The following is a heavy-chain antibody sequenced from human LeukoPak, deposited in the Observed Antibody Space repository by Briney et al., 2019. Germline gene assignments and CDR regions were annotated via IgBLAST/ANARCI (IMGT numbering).Heavy chain of an antibody. J-gene: IGHJ5*02. CDR2: IYYSGST. Sequence: SETLSLTCTVSGGSINSHYWSWIRQPPGKGLEWIGYIYYSGSTNSNPSLKSRVTMSVDTSKNQFSLKLTSVTAEDTAVYYCARDRDTIWAATGAVGFDPWGQGTLVTVSS. CDR3: ARDRDTIWAATGAVGFDP. V-gene: IGHV4-59*11. CDR1: GGSINSHY. D-gene: IGHD7-27*01.